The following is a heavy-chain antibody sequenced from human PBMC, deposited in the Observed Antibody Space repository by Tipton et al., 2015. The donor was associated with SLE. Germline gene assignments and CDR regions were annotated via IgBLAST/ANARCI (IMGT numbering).Heavy chain of an antibody. D-gene: IGHD7-27*01. CDR2: MYTSGST. V-gene: IGHV4-61*09. CDR1: GGSISSGTYY. Sequence: TLSLTCTVSGGSISSGTYYWSWIRQPAGKGLEWIGHMYTSGSTNYNPSLKSRVTISLDTSKNQFSLKLSSVTAADTAVYYCSRGDWGSPWGQGTLVTVSS. CDR3: SRGDWGSP. J-gene: IGHJ5*02.